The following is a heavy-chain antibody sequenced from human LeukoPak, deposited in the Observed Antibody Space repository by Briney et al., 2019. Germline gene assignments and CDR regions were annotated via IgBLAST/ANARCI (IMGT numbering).Heavy chain of an antibody. J-gene: IGHJ3*02. D-gene: IGHD6-13*01. Sequence: GGSLRLSCAASGFTFSSYSMNWVRQAPGKGLEWVSYISSSSSTIYYADSVKGRFSISRDNAKKSLYLQMNSLRAEDTAVYYCAGEYSSSWYEYAFDMWGQGTMVTVSS. CDR2: ISSSSSTI. V-gene: IGHV3-48*01. CDR3: AGEYSSSWYEYAFDM. CDR1: GFTFSSYS.